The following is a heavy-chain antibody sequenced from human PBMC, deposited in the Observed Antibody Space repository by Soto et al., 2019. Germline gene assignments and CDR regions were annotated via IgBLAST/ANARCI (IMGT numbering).Heavy chain of an antibody. CDR1: GFSLDDYA. CDR2: ISWNSGSI. J-gene: IGHJ4*02. V-gene: IGHV3-9*01. CDR3: AKDIAAAGTF. D-gene: IGHD6-13*01. Sequence: PGGSLRLSCAASGFSLDDYAMHWVRQAPGKGLEWVSGISWNSGSIGYADSVKGRFTISRDNAKNSLYLQMNSLRAEDTALYYCAKDIAAAGTFWGQGTLVTVSS.